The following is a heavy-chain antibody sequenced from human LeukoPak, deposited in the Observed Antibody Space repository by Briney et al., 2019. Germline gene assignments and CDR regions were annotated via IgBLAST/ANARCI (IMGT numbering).Heavy chain of an antibody. Sequence: GASVKVSCKASGYTFTSYGISWVRQAPGQGLEWMGWISAYNGNTNYAQKLQGRVTMTTDTSTRTAYMELRSLRSDDTAVYYCARVSPPSARVLRYFDWLSYYMDVWGKGTTVTVSS. CDR1: GYTFTSYG. CDR2: ISAYNGNT. J-gene: IGHJ6*03. D-gene: IGHD3-9*01. CDR3: ARVSPPSARVLRYFDWLSYYMDV. V-gene: IGHV1-18*01.